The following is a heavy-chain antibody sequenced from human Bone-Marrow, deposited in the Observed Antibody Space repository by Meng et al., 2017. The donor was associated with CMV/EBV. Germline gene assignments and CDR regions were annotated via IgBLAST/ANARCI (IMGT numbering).Heavy chain of an antibody. CDR2: INPNSGGT. J-gene: IGHJ6*02. D-gene: IGHD3-3*01. CDR1: GYTFSGHY. V-gene: IGHV1-2*02. Sequence: ASVKVSCKASGYTFSGHYMHWVRQAPGQGLEWMGWINPNSGGTKYAQKFQGRVTMTRDTSISTAYMELSRLRSDDTAVYYCARAHPYDFWSGSVWGQGTTVTVSS. CDR3: ARAHPYDFWSGSV.